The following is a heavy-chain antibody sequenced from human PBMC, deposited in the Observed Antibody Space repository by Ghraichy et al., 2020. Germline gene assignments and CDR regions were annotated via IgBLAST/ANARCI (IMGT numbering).Heavy chain of an antibody. V-gene: IGHV4-34*01. CDR3: ARVGYSSSY. CDR1: GGSFSGYY. Sequence: ESRNISCAVYGGSFSGYYWSWIRQPPGKGLEWIGEINHSGSTNYNPSLKSRVTISVDTSKNQFSLKLSSVTAADTAVYYCARVGYSSSYWGQGTLVTVSS. J-gene: IGHJ4*02. D-gene: IGHD6-13*01. CDR2: INHSGST.